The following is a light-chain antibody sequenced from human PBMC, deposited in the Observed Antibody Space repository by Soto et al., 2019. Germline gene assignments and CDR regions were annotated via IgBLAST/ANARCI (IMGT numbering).Light chain of an antibody. CDR2: DAS. J-gene: IGKJ5*01. CDR1: QSVRNSL. V-gene: IGKV3D-15*01. CDR3: QQYNNWPPIT. Sequence: ERVLTQSPGTLSLSTGERATLSCRAVQSVRNSLLAWYQQKPGQPPRLLIYDASTRATATPERFSGSGSGTDFTLTISSLQSEDFAVYYCQQYNNWPPITFGQGTRLEIK.